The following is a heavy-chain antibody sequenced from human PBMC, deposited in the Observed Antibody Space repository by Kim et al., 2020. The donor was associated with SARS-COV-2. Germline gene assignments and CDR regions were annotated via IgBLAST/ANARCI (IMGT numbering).Heavy chain of an antibody. V-gene: IGHV1-2*02. CDR2: INPNSGGT. D-gene: IGHD5-12*01. J-gene: IGHJ4*02. Sequence: ASVKVSCKASGYTFTGYYMHWVRQAPGQGLEWMGWINPNSGGTNYAQKFQGRVTMTRDTSISTAYMELSRLRSDDTAVYYCARANLPELARPLKYFDYWGQGTLVTVSS. CDR3: ARANLPELARPLKYFDY. CDR1: GYTFTGYY.